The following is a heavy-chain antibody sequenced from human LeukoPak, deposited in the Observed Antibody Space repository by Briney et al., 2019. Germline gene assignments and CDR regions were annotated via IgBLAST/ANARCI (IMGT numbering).Heavy chain of an antibody. CDR1: GGSFSDYY. V-gene: IGHV4-34*01. CDR3: ATYWNYRVDY. Sequence: KPSETLSLTCVVYGGSFSDYYWSWIRQPPEKGLEWIGEVNHRGSANYNPSLKNRLTILVDTSRNQVSLKLASVTAADTAVYYCATYWNYRVDYWGQGTLVTVSS. D-gene: IGHD1-7*01. CDR2: VNHRGSA. J-gene: IGHJ4*02.